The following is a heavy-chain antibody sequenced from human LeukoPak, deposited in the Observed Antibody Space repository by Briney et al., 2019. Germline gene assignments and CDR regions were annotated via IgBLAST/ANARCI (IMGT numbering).Heavy chain of an antibody. CDR3: ARGPLPSSNYGYYYYYYMDV. V-gene: IGHV1-8*03. Sequence: SVKVSCKASGGTFSNYAISWVRQAPGQGLEWMGWMNPNSGNTGYAQKFQGRVTITRNTSISTAYMELSSLRSEDTAVYYCARGPLPSSNYGYYYYYYMDVWGKGTTVTVSS. CDR2: MNPNSGNT. D-gene: IGHD4-11*01. J-gene: IGHJ6*03. CDR1: GGTFSNYA.